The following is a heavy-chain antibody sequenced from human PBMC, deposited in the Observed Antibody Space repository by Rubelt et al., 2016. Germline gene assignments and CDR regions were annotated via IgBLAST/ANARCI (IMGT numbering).Heavy chain of an antibody. CDR1: GGSITSHN. Sequence: SLTCAVSGGSITSHNWSWIRQPPGKGLEWIGYIYDSGSTNYNPSLKSRVTISVDTSKNQFSLKLSSVTAADTAVYYCARGGKQQLGPYYYVMDVWGQGTTVTVSS. CDR2: IYDSGST. CDR3: ARGGKQQLGPYYYVMDV. D-gene: IGHD6-13*01. V-gene: IGHV4-59*11. J-gene: IGHJ6*02.